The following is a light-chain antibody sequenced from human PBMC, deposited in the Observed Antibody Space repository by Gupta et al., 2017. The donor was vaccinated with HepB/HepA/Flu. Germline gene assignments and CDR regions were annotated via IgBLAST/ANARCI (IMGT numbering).Light chain of an antibody. CDR3: QQYGSSPPGIT. CDR1: QSVSDDY. CDR2: DAS. J-gene: IGKJ5*01. Sequence: EIVLTQSPGTLSLSPGERATLSCRASQSVSDDYVAWYQQKPGQTPRLLSYDASGRATGIPDRFSGSGSGTDFTLTISRLEPEDFAVYYCQQYGSSPPGITFGQGTRLE. V-gene: IGKV3-20*01.